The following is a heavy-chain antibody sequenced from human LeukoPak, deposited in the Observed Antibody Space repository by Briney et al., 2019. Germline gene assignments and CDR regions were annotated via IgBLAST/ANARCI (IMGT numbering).Heavy chain of an antibody. V-gene: IGHV3-48*03. CDR3: ARGIHDNIF. Sequence: GRSLRLSCAASGFTFDDYAMRWVRQAPGKGLEWVSCISSSGSTIYYADSVKGRFTISRDNAKNSVYLQMNSLGVEDAAVYYCARGIHDNIFGGQGTQVTVSS. CDR2: ISSSGSTI. D-gene: IGHD1-1*01. J-gene: IGHJ4*02. CDR1: GFTFDDYA.